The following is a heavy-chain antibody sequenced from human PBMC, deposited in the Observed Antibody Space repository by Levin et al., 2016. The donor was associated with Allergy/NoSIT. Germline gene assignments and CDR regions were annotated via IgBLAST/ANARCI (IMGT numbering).Heavy chain of an antibody. D-gene: IGHD3-22*01. J-gene: IGHJ4*02. V-gene: IGHV3-23*01. CDR3: ARNYYDSSGYPGTKYYYFDY. Sequence: GGSLRLSCAASGFTFSSYAMSWVRQAPGKGLEWVSAISGSGGSTYYADSVKGRFTISRDNSKNTLYLQMNSLRAEDTAVYYCARNYYDSSGYPGTKYYYFDYWGQGTLVTVSS. CDR2: ISGSGGST. CDR1: GFTFSSYA.